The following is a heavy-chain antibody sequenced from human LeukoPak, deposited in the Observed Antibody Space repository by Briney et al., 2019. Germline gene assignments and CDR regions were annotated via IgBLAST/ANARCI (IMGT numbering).Heavy chain of an antibody. CDR2: IYYSGST. CDR1: GGSISSYY. Sequence: SETLSLTCTVSGGSISSYYWSWIRQPPGKGLEWIGYIYYSGSTNYNPSLKSRVTISVDTSKNQFSLKLSSVTAADTAVYYCAREVVVAPAAMPSYNWFDPWGQGTLVTVSS. V-gene: IGHV4-59*01. CDR3: AREVVVAPAAMPSYNWFDP. J-gene: IGHJ5*02. D-gene: IGHD2-2*01.